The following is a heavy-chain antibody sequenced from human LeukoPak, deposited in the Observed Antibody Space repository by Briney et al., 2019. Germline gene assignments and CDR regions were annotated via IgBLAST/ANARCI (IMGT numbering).Heavy chain of an antibody. CDR2: ISGSGAST. J-gene: IGHJ4*02. D-gene: IGHD2-15*01. CDR3: AKNGQRGKYQLLPDY. CDR1: GFTFSNYA. Sequence: GGSLRLSCAASGFTFSNYAISWVSQAPGKGLEWVSGISGSGASTYYADSVKGRSIIFRDNSNNTLYLRLSSLRAEDTALYFWAKNGQRGKYQLLPDYWGQGALVTVSS. V-gene: IGHV3-23*01.